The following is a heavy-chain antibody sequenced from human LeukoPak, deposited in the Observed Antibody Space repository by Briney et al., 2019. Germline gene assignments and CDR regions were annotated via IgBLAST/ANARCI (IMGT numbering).Heavy chain of an antibody. CDR1: GFTFSNYA. CDR2: ISGSGVST. CDR3: AKKTSGGSPLRTFFDY. V-gene: IGHV3-23*01. Sequence: GGSLRLSCRASGFTFSNYAMSWVRQAPGKGPEWVSTISGSGVSTYYADSFKGRFTISRDNSNNTLYLQMNSLRAEDTAIYYCAKKTSGGSPLRTFFDYWGQGTLVTVSS. D-gene: IGHD2-15*01. J-gene: IGHJ4*02.